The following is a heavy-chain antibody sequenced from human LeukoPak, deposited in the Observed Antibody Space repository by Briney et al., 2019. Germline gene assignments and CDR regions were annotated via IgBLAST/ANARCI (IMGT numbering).Heavy chain of an antibody. J-gene: IGHJ4*02. CDR3: ARTTTPHYYGSGSYALGY. CDR1: GFTFSTYA. CDR2: ISYDGSNK. D-gene: IGHD3-10*01. Sequence: QPGRSLRLSCAASGFTFSTYAMHWVRQGPGKGLEWVAVISYDGSNKYYADSVKGRFTISRDNSKNTLYLQMSSLSAEDTAVYYCARTTTPHYYGSGSYALGYWGQGTLVTVSS. V-gene: IGHV3-30-3*01.